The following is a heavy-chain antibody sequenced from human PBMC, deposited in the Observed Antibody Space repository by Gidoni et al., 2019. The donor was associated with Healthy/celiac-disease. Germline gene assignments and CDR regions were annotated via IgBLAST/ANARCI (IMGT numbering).Heavy chain of an antibody. CDR3: ASLYNWNYPYFDY. CDR2: ISGSGGST. CDR1: GFTFSSYA. D-gene: IGHD1-7*01. J-gene: IGHJ4*02. V-gene: IGHV3-23*01. Sequence: EVQLLESGGGLVQPGGSLRLPCAASGFTFSSYAMSWVRQAAGKGLEWVSAISGSGGSTYYADSVKGRFTISRDNSKNTLYLQMNSLRAEDTAVYYCASLYNWNYPYFDYWGQGTLVTVSS.